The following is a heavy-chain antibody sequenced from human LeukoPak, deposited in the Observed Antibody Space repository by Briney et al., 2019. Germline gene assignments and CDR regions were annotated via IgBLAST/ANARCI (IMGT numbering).Heavy chain of an antibody. Sequence: GGSLRLSCAASGFTFSSYAMHWVRQAPGKGLEWVAVISYDGSNKYYADSVKGRFTISRDNSKNTLYLQMNSLRAEDTAVYYCARDYYGSGNSIDYWGQGTLVTVSS. CDR3: ARDYYGSGNSIDY. D-gene: IGHD3-10*01. CDR2: ISYDGSNK. J-gene: IGHJ4*02. CDR1: GFTFSSYA. V-gene: IGHV3-30*04.